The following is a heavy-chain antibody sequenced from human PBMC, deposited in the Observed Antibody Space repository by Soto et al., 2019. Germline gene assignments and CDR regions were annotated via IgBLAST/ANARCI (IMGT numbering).Heavy chain of an antibody. D-gene: IGHD3-22*01. J-gene: IGHJ3*02. CDR2: IYYSGST. CDR1: GGSISSYY. CDR3: ASRNYYDSSGFAFDI. Sequence: PSETLSLTCTVSGGSISSYYWSWIRQPPGKGLEWIGYIYYSGSTNYNPSLKSRVTISVDTSKNQFSLKLSSVTAADTAVYYCASRNYYDSSGFAFDIWGQGTMVTVSS. V-gene: IGHV4-59*01.